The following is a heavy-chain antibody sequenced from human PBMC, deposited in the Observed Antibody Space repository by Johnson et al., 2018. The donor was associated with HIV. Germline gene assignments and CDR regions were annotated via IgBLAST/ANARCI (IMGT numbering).Heavy chain of an antibody. V-gene: IGHV3-30*03. D-gene: IGHD3-22*01. CDR3: ARDSDSLYAFDI. J-gene: IGHJ3*02. CDR2: ISYDGSNK. Sequence: QVQLVESGGGVVQPGRSLRLSCSASGFTFSNYGMQWVRQAPGKGLEWVAVISYDGSNKYYADSVKGRFTISRDNSKNTLYLQMNSLRAEDTAVYYCARDSDSLYAFDIWGPDTMVTVSS. CDR1: GFTFSNYG.